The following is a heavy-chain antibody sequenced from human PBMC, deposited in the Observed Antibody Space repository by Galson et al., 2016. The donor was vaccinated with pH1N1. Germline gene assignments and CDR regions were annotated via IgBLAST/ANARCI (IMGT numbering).Heavy chain of an antibody. D-gene: IGHD3-16*01. J-gene: IGHJ6*02. V-gene: IGHV1-69*01. CDR1: GGTFSSYAIGSYA. Sequence: SCKASGGTFSSYAIGSYAISWVRQAPGQGLEWMGGIIPMFPTPTYAQKFQGRVTITADASTSTAYMELGSLRSEDTAVYYCARPDQGAPYYYYGMDVWGQGTLVTVSS. CDR3: ARPDQGAPYYYYGMDV. CDR2: IIPMFPTP.